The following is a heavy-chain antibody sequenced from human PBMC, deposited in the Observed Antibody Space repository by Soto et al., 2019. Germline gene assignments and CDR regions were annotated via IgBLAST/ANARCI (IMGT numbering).Heavy chain of an antibody. CDR2: IFSNDEK. J-gene: IGHJ4*02. CDR1: GLSLNNARMG. CDR3: ARTTTRYYYDSSGSAHFDY. Sequence: PTESVTLACTASGLSLNNARMGVSWIRQPPGKALEWLAHIFSNDEKSYSTSLKSRLTISKDTSKSQVVLTMTNMDPVDTATYYCARTTTRYYYDSSGSAHFDYWGQGTLVPSPQ. V-gene: IGHV2-26*01. D-gene: IGHD3-22*01.